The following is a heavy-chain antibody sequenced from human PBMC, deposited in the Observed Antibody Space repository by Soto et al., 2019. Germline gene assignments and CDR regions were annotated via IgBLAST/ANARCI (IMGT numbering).Heavy chain of an antibody. Sequence: GGSLRLSCAASGFAVSSNYMTWVRQAPGKGLEWVSVIHSGGDTHYADSVRGRFTISRDNSKNTLYLQMNSLRAEDTAVYYCAKDQGSSWYEIDYWFQGTLVTVSS. CDR1: GFAVSSNY. CDR3: AKDQGSSWYEIDY. CDR2: IHSGGDT. D-gene: IGHD6-13*01. J-gene: IGHJ4*02. V-gene: IGHV3-66*01.